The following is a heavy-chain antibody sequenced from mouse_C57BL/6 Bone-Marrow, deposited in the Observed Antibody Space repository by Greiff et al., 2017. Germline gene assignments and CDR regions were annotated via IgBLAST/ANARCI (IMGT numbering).Heavy chain of an antibody. Sequence: VKLQESGPELVKPGASVKLSCKASGYTFTSYDIHWVKQRPGQGLEWIGWIYPGDGSNKYNAKFQGKATLTVDQYSSTAYVELHRLTSDDSAVYFFAGGARYGSIYIWYFDVWGTGTTVTVSS. D-gene: IGHD1-1*01. CDR3: AGGARYGSIYIWYFDV. CDR2: IYPGDGSN. V-gene: IGHV1-85*01. J-gene: IGHJ1*03. CDR1: GYTFTSYD.